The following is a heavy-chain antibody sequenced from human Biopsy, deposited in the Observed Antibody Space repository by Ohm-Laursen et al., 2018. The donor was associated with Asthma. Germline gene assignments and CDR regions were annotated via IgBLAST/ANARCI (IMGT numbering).Heavy chain of an antibody. V-gene: IGHV3-30-3*01. D-gene: IGHD6-13*01. Sequence: SLRLSCAASGTHFGSYNMHWARQAPGKGLEWVAVITFDGSTQHYGDSVKGRFTISRDNSENMLFLQMNSLRAEDTAVCYCSRDTLGYYFDIWGQGTQVTVSS. CDR1: GTHFGSYN. CDR2: ITFDGSTQ. J-gene: IGHJ4*02. CDR3: SRDTLGYYFDI.